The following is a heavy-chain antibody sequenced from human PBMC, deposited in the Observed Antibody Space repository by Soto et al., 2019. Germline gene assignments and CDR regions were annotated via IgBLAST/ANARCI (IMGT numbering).Heavy chain of an antibody. CDR3: AKDLVPIAVAGTTDY. CDR2: ISWNSGSI. CDR1: GFTFDDYA. J-gene: IGHJ4*02. D-gene: IGHD6-19*01. V-gene: IGHV3-9*01. Sequence: EVQLVESGGGLVQPGRSLRLSCAASGFTFDDYAMHWVRQAPGKGLEWVSGISWNSGSIGYADSVKGRFTISRDNAKDSLYLQMNSLRAEDTALYYCAKDLVPIAVAGTTDYWGQGTLVTVSS.